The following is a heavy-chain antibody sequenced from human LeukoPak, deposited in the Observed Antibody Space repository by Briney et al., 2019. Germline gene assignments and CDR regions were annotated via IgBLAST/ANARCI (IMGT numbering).Heavy chain of an antibody. CDR3: VRGGEIGLDY. D-gene: IGHD3-16*01. J-gene: IGHJ4*02. V-gene: IGHV3-13*01. CDR1: GYRFSTSD. CDR2: IASTGET. Sequence: GGSLRLSCAASGYRFSTSDMHWVRQASGRGLEWVSSIASTGETYYAPSVKGRFTISRENAKNSLYLQMNSLRGGDTAIYHCVRGGEIGLDYWGQRALITVSS.